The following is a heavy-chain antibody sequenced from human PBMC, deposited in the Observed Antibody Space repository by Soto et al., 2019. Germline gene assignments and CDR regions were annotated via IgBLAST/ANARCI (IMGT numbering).Heavy chain of an antibody. V-gene: IGHV4-38-2*02. Sequence: QVQLLESGPGLLKPSETLSLTCVVSGYSIRRGYLWGWIRQPPGKGPGWTGSISHSGINSSTPSLKSRVTLSAATSTSRFSLRRWSVTAADTAVDYCVRDGRSRRYFDYWGQVTQVTVSS. CDR3: VRDGRSRRYFDY. J-gene: IGHJ4*02. D-gene: IGHD3-9*01. CDR1: GYSIRRGYL. CDR2: ISHSGIN.